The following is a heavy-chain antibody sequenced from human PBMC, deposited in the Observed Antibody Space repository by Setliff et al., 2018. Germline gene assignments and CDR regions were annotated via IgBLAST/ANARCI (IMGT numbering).Heavy chain of an antibody. CDR2: ISAYNGNN. D-gene: IGHD3-22*01. J-gene: IGHJ4*02. CDR3: ARGGSSGYYLAY. V-gene: IGHV1-18*04. Sequence: ASVKVSCKASGYTFTGPYMHWVRQAPGQGLGWMGWISAYNGNNIYAQNLQGRVTMTRDTYTSTVYMELSSLKSDDTAVYYCARGGSSGYYLAYWGQGTLVTVSS. CDR1: GYTFTGPY.